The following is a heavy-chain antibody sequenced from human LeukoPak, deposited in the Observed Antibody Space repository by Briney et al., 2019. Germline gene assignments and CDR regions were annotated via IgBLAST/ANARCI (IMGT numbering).Heavy chain of an antibody. J-gene: IGHJ3*01. CDR3: ARSSGWRDAFDF. V-gene: IGHV4-31*03. Sequence: ASGTLSLTCSVSGGSISISGFYWNWIRQLPGKGLEWIGYTYNSGNTYYNPSFGSRVTISTDTSMNQFFLKSHSVTAADTAVYYCARSSGWRDAFDFWGRGTMVTVSS. CDR1: GGSISISGFY. D-gene: IGHD6-19*01. CDR2: TYNSGNT.